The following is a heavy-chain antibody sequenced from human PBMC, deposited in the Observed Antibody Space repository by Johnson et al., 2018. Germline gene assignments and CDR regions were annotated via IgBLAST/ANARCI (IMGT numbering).Heavy chain of an antibody. CDR1: GFTFSSYG. J-gene: IGHJ3*02. CDR3: TREASGRGIAFDI. Sequence: QVQLGESGGGVVEHGRSLRLSCAASGFTFSSYGMHWVRQAPGKGLEWVAVISYDGSNKYYADSVKGRFTISRDNSKNTLFLQMNNVRAEDTAVYYCTREASGRGIAFDIWGQGTMVTVSS. D-gene: IGHD1-26*01. CDR2: ISYDGSNK. V-gene: IGHV3-30*03.